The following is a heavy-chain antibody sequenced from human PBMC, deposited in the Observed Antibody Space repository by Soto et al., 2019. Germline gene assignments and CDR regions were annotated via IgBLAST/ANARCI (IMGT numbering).Heavy chain of an antibody. J-gene: IGHJ3*02. V-gene: IGHV3-33*01. D-gene: IGHD3-3*01. CDR1: GFTFSSYG. CDR3: ARGASSSYDFWSGASDAFDI. Sequence: GGSLRLSCAASGFTFSSYGMHWVRQAPGKGLEWVAVIWYDGSNKYYADSVKGRFTISRDNSKNTLYLQMDSLRAEDTAVYYCARGASSSYDFWSGASDAFDIWGQGTMVTV. CDR2: IWYDGSNK.